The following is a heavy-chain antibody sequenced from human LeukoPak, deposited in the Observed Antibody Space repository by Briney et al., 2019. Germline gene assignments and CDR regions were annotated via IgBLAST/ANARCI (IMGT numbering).Heavy chain of an antibody. CDR1: GFTLSSYS. J-gene: IGHJ6*03. V-gene: IGHV3-21*01. CDR3: AREGGQGYCSSTSCRTYYYLDV. D-gene: IGHD2-2*01. CDR2: ISSSSSYI. Sequence: GGSLRLSCAASGFTLSSYSMNWVRQAPGKGLEWVSSISSSSSYIYYADSVKGRFTISRDNAKNSLYLQMNSLRAEDTAVYYFAREGGQGYCSSTSCRTYYYLDVWGKGTTVTVSS.